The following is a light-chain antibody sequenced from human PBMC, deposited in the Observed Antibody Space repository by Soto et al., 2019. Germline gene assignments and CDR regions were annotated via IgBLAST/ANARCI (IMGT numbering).Light chain of an antibody. V-gene: IGKV3-11*01. CDR2: DAS. Sequence: EIVLSQSPATLSLSPGERVTLSCRTSQSVSKYFAWYQQKPGRAPRLLIYDASSRATGIPARFIGSGSGTDFTLTISSREPEDFAIYYCKQRSNWPITFGQGTRLEIK. J-gene: IGKJ5*01. CDR3: KQRSNWPIT. CDR1: QSVSKY.